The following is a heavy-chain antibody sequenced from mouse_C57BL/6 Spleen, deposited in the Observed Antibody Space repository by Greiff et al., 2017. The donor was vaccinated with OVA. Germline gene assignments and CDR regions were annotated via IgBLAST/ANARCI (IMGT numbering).Heavy chain of an antibody. V-gene: IGHV1-15*01. CDR2: IDPETGGT. CDR3: TKPTVVATDYAMDY. CDR1: GYTFTDYD. J-gene: IGHJ4*01. Sequence: QVQLQQSGAELVRPGASVTLSCKASGYTFTDYDMHWVKQTPVHGLEWIGAIDPETGGTAYNQKFKGKAILTADKSSSTAYMELRSLTSEDSAVYYCTKPTVVATDYAMDYWGQGTSVTVSS. D-gene: IGHD1-1*01.